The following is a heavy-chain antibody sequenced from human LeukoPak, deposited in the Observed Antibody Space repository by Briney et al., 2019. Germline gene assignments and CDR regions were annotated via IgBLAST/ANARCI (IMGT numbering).Heavy chain of an antibody. CDR3: ARRYERDAFDI. CDR2: INTNTGNP. V-gene: IGHV7-4-1*02. Sequence: ASVTVSCKASGYTFTYYAMNWVRQAPGQGLEWMGWINTNTGNPTYAQGFTGRFVFSLDTSVSTAYLQISSLKAEDTAVYYCARRYERDAFDIWGQGTMVTVSS. CDR1: GYTFTYYA. D-gene: IGHD5-12*01. J-gene: IGHJ3*02.